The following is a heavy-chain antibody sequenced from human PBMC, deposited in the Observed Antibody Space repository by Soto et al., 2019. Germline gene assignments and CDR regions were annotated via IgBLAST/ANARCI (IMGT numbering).Heavy chain of an antibody. CDR2: IYSGGST. Sequence: EVQLVEAGGGLIQPGGSLRLSCAASGFTFSSNDMNCVRQARGKGLEWVSLIYSGGSTYYADSVKGRFTISSDNSKNTLYLQLSSLRAEDTAGYYCATRPLLPGAHWGQGTMVTVSS. V-gene: IGHV3-53*01. CDR3: ATRPLLPGAH. J-gene: IGHJ3*01. D-gene: IGHD3-22*01. CDR1: GFTFSSND.